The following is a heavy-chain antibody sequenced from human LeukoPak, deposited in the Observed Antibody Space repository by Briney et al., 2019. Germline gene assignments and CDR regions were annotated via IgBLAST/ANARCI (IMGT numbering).Heavy chain of an antibody. D-gene: IGHD6-19*01. Sequence: PSETLSLTCTVSGGSISSGDYYWSWIRQPPGEGLEWIGYIYYSGSTNYNPSLKSRVTISVDTSKNQFSLKLSSVTAADTAVYYCARVRGNYISGWYGEDYWGQGTLVTVSS. J-gene: IGHJ4*02. CDR1: GGSISSGDYY. CDR2: IYYSGST. V-gene: IGHV4-61*08. CDR3: ARVRGNYISGWYGEDY.